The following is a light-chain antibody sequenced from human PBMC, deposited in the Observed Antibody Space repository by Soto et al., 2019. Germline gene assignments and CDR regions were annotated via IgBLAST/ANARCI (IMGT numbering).Light chain of an antibody. J-gene: IGLJ3*02. Sequence: QSVLTQPPSVSGAPGQRVTISCTGSYANIGAGYEVHWYQQIPGTAPKLLISGHNNRPSGVPDRFFGSKSGTSASLTIIGLQAEDEADYYWQSYDSGLSGSGVFGGGTQLTVL. V-gene: IGLV1-40*01. CDR2: GHN. CDR1: YANIGAGYE. CDR3: QSYDSGLSGSGV.